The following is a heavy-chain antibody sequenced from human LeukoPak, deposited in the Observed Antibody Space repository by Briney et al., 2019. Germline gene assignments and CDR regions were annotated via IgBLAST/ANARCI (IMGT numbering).Heavy chain of an antibody. V-gene: IGHV1-8*01. CDR2: MNPNSGNT. CDR1: GYTFTSYD. D-gene: IGHD2-21*01. CDR3: AREGQASVASDY. Sequence: ASVKVSCKASGYTFTSYDINWVRQATGQGLEWMGWMNPNSGNTGYAQKFQGRVAMTRNTSITTAYMELSSLRSEATAVYYCAREGQASVASDYWGQGTLVTVSS. J-gene: IGHJ4*02.